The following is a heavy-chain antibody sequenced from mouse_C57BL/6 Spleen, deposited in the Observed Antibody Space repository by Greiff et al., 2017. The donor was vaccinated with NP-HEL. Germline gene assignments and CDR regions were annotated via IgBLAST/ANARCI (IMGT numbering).Heavy chain of an antibody. D-gene: IGHD2-2*01. Sequence: VQLQQPGAELVRPGTSVKLSCKASGYTFTSYWMHWVKQRPGQGLEWIGVIDPSDSYTNYNQKFKGKATLTVDTSSSTAYMQLSSLTSEDSAVYYCARGGYRGAMDYWGQGTSVTVSS. CDR3: ARGGYRGAMDY. CDR1: GYTFTSYW. J-gene: IGHJ4*01. CDR2: IDPSDSYT. V-gene: IGHV1-59*01.